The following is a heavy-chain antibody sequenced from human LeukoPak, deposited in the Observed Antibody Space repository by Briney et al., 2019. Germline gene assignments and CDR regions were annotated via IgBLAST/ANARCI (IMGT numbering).Heavy chain of an antibody. V-gene: IGHV3-48*03. CDR1: GFTFNNYD. CDR2: ISSSGRTI. J-gene: IGHJ4*02. CDR3: AREDASSSDY. Sequence: GGSLRLSCAASGFTFNNYDMNWVRQAPGKGLEWVSYISSSGRTIYYADSVEGRFTISRDNAKNSLYLQMNSLRADDTAVYYCAREDASSSDYWGQGTLVTVSS. D-gene: IGHD6-13*01.